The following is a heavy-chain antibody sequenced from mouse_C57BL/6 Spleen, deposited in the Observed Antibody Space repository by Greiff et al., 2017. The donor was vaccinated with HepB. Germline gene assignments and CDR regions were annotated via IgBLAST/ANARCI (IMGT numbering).Heavy chain of an antibody. CDR2: ISSGSSTI. Sequence: VQLKESGGGLVKPGGSLKLSCAASGFTFSDYGMHWVRQAPEKGLEWVAYISSGSSTIYYADTVKGRFTISRDNAKNTLFLQMTSLRSEDTAMYYCARRTGKGSYFDYWGQGTTLTVSS. V-gene: IGHV5-17*01. D-gene: IGHD4-1*01. CDR1: GFTFSDYG. CDR3: ARRTGKGSYFDY. J-gene: IGHJ2*01.